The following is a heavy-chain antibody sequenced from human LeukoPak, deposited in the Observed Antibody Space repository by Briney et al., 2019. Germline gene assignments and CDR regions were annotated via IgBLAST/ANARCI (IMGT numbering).Heavy chain of an antibody. J-gene: IGHJ3*02. V-gene: IGHV3-7*01. CDR2: IKQDGSEK. CDR3: ARDWGDIVVVPAADAFDI. Sequence: GGSLRLSCAASGFTFSSYWMSWVRQAPGKGLEWVDNIKQDGSEKYYVDSVKGRFTISRDNAKNSLYLQMNSLRAEDTAVYYCARDWGDIVVVPAADAFDIWGQGTMVTVSS. D-gene: IGHD2-2*01. CDR1: GFTFSSYW.